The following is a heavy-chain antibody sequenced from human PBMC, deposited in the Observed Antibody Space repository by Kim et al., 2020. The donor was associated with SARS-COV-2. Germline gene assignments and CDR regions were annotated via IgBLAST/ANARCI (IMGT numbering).Heavy chain of an antibody. CDR1: GFTVSSTS. Sequence: GGSLRLSCAASGFTVSSTSMHWVRQAPGKGLEWVAGISSGASTYSADSVTAGFTSSTVTSNNTLNLPMHHMNTEDTAVSSFSYCSTVDRIAWRMYDS. CDR2: ISSGAST. V-gene: IGHV3-53*01. CDR3: SYCSTVDRIAWRMYDS. J-gene: IGHJ5*01. D-gene: IGHD4-4*01.